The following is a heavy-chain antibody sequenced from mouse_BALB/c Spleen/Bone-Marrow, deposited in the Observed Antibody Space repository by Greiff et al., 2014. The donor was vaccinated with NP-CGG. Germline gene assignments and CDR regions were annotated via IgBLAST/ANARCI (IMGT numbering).Heavy chain of an antibody. J-gene: IGHJ2*01. CDR3: TRSGGYYFDY. V-gene: IGHV1-69*02. CDR1: GYTFTSYW. CDR2: IYPSDSYT. Sequence: VKFQESGAELVRPGASVKLSCKASGYTFTSYWINWVKQRPGQGLEWIGNIYPSDSYTNYNQKFKDKATLSVDKSSSTAYMQLSSPTSEDSAVYYCTRSGGYYFDYWGQGTTLTVSS.